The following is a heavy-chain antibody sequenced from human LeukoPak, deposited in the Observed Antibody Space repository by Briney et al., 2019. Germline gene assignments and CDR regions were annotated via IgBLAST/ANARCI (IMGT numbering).Heavy chain of an antibody. J-gene: IGHJ4*02. CDR2: IEPSDSYT. Sequence: GESLKISCQGPGYSFPSYWITWVRQIPGKGLEWMGRIEPSDSYTNYSPSFQGHVTISIDKSISTPYLQWSSVKASDTPMYYCARHCLGYYDSSALGYWGEGTLVTVSS. CDR3: ARHCLGYYDSSALGY. CDR1: GYSFPSYW. V-gene: IGHV5-10-1*01. D-gene: IGHD3-22*01.